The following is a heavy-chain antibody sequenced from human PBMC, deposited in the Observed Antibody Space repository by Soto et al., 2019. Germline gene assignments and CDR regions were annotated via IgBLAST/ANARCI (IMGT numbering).Heavy chain of an antibody. J-gene: IGHJ5*02. V-gene: IGHV4-30-2*01. D-gene: IGHD6-25*01. CDR1: GDYSSTSTYS. Sequence: SELLSLTWSFAGDYSSTSTYSWSWIRQPPGKALEGVGFIYRSGVTSYNPSLKSRVSISLDTSNNQCSLKLGSVTAADSAVYYCAGMPYTSGLRFDPWGQGTLVTVSS. CDR3: AGMPYTSGLRFDP. CDR2: IYRSGVT.